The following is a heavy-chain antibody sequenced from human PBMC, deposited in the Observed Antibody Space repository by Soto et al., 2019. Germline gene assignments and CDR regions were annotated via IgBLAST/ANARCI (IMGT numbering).Heavy chain of an antibody. J-gene: IGHJ4*02. Sequence: GGSLRLSCAASGFTFSGSAMHWVRQAPGKGLEWVGHIRSKANSYATAYAASVKGRFTISRDDSKNTAYLQMNSLKTEDTAVYYCTRHTPGIAVAGENFDYWGQGTLVTVSS. D-gene: IGHD6-19*01. V-gene: IGHV3-73*01. CDR2: IRSKANSYAT. CDR3: TRHTPGIAVAGENFDY. CDR1: GFTFSGSA.